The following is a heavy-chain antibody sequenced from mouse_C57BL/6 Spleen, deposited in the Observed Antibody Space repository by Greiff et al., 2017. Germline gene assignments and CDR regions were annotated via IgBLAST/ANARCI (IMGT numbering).Heavy chain of an antibody. D-gene: IGHD1-1*01. CDR3: ARVTVVAGRYFDV. CDR1: GYPITSGYY. Sequence: EVKLVESGPGLVKPSQSLSLICSVTGYPITSGYYWNWIRQFPGNKLEWMGYISYDGSNNNNPSVKNRIAMTRDTSNNQSFLKLNSVTTEDSATYYFARVTVVAGRYFDVWGTGTTLTVSS. CDR2: ISYDGSN. V-gene: IGHV3-6*01. J-gene: IGHJ1*03.